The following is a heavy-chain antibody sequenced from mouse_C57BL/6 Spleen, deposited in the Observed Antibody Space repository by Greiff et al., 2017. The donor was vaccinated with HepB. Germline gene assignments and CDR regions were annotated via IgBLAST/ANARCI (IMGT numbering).Heavy chain of an antibody. J-gene: IGHJ2*01. D-gene: IGHD4-1*01. CDR1: GYTFTSYW. V-gene: IGHV1-61*01. Sequence: QVQLQQPGAELVRPGSSVKLSCKASGYTFTSYWMDWVQQRPGQGLEWIGNIYPSDSETNYNQKFKDKATLTVDKSSSTAYMQLSSLTSEDAAVYYSAREDWEREKNDWGQGTTLTVSS. CDR3: AREDWEREKND. CDR2: IYPSDSET.